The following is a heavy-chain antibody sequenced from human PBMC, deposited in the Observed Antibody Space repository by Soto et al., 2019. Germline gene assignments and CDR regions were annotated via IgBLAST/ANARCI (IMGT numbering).Heavy chain of an antibody. J-gene: IGHJ4*02. CDR2: ISGSGSGT. Sequence: EVQLLESGGNLVQPGGSLRLSCAASGFTFSSYAMSWVRQAPGKGLEWVSSISGSGSGTYYADSVKGRFTISRDNSKNTLYLQMNSLRAEDTALYYCAKGPDSSGYRDYFDYWGQGTLVTVSS. D-gene: IGHD3-22*01. V-gene: IGHV3-23*01. CDR1: GFTFSSYA. CDR3: AKGPDSSGYRDYFDY.